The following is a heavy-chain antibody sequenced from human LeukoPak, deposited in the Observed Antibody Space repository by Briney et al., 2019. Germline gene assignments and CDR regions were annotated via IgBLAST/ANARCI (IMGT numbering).Heavy chain of an antibody. CDR1: GYTFTSYG. D-gene: IGHD6-13*01. V-gene: IGHV1-18*04. J-gene: IGHJ4*02. Sequence: GASVTVSFKGSGYTFTSYGFSWVGQAPGQGLEGMGWICAYNGNTNYAQKLQGRVTMTTDTSTRTAYMMLSSLTADDTAEYCCARGDPGGIASSPYFDYWGQGNLVTVSA. CDR3: ARGDPGGIASSPYFDY. CDR2: ICAYNGNT.